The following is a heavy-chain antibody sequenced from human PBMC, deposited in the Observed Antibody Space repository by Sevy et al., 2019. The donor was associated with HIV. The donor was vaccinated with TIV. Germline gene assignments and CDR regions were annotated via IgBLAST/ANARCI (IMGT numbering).Heavy chain of an antibody. V-gene: IGHV3-7*01. CDR3: AKGNSGSFDY. J-gene: IGHJ4*02. CDR2: IKQDESEK. D-gene: IGHD3-22*01. Sequence: GGSLRLSCAASGFSFSTYWMHWVRQAPGKGLEWVANIKQDESEKYYVASVKGRFTISRDNAKNSVHLEMNSLRPEDTAIYYCAKGNSGSFDYWGQGTLVTSPQ. CDR1: GFSFSTYW.